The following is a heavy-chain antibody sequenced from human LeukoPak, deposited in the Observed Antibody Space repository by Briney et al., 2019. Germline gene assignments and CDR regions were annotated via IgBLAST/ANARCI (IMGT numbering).Heavy chain of an antibody. Sequence: SQTLSLTCAISGDSVSNNNVAWNWIRQSPSRGLEWLGRTYYKSKWYNDYAVSVKSRISINPDTTNNQFSLHMNSVTPEDTAVYFCTRDPGWLDFDCWGQGNLVTVSS. CDR3: TRDPGWLDFDC. CDR2: TYYKSKWYN. J-gene: IGHJ4*02. V-gene: IGHV6-1*01. CDR1: GDSVSNNNVA. D-gene: IGHD6-19*01.